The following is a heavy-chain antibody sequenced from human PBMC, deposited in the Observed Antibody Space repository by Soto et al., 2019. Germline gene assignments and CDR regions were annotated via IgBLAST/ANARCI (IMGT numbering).Heavy chain of an antibody. CDR2: ISFDGSNK. V-gene: IGHV3-30-3*01. J-gene: IGHJ2*01. CDR1: GFTFSSYT. D-gene: IGHD2-15*01. CDR3: ARGSSTVVTQPKWYFGL. Sequence: QVQVVESGGGVVQPGRSLRLSCAASGFTFSSYTMHWVRQAPGKGLEWVAVISFDGSNKLYADSVKGRFTISRDNSNNTLSLQMNRVMPEEMVVYDWARGSSTVVTQPKWYFGLWGGGSLVTVSS.